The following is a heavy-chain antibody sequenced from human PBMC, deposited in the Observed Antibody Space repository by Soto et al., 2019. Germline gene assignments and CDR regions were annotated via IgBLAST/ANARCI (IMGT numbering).Heavy chain of an antibody. Sequence: SETLSLTCTVSGGSISSGPYSWGWIRQPPGEGLEWIGTFYYSESTYYNPSLKSRVTISVDTSKNQFSLKLCSVTAADTAVYYCARAYGGYADYWGQGALVTVAS. CDR3: ARAYGGYADY. V-gene: IGHV4-39*07. CDR2: FYYSEST. J-gene: IGHJ4*02. CDR1: GGSISSGPYS. D-gene: IGHD5-12*01.